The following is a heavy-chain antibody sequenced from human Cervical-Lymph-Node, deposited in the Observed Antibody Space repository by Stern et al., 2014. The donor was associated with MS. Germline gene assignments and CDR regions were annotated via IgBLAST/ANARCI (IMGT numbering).Heavy chain of an antibody. CDR3: ARDPDYSRNEMYYDLLDS. V-gene: IGHV3-7*01. CDR2: INQDGTVT. J-gene: IGHJ3*01. D-gene: IGHD3-22*01. Sequence: EVQLVESGGALVQPGGSLRLSCEVSGFSFKNYWMTWVRQAPGKGLEWVANINQDGTVTKYADFVRDRFTISRDNAKNSAYLEMNALGAEDTAVYFCARDPDYSRNEMYYDLLDSWGRGTMVTVS. CDR1: GFSFKNYW.